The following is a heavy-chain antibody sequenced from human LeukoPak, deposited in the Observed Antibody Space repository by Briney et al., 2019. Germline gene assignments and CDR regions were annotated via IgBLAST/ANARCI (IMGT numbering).Heavy chain of an antibody. J-gene: IGHJ6*03. CDR3: ARRGYDFWSGSYYYYMDV. D-gene: IGHD3-3*01. CDR1: GGSISSYY. V-gene: IGHV4-59*01. CDR2: IYYSGST. Sequence: SETLSLTCTVSGGSISSYYWSWIRQPPGKGLEWIGYIYYSGSTNYNPSLKSRVTISVDTSKNQFSLKPSSVTAADTAVYYCARRGYDFWSGSYYYYMDVWGKRTTVTVSS.